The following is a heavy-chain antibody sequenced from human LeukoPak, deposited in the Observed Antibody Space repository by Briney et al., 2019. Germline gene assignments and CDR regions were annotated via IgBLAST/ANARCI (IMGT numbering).Heavy chain of an antibody. V-gene: IGHV3-9*01. CDR1: GFTFDDYA. D-gene: IGHD5-18*01. J-gene: IGHJ3*02. CDR3: AKEGGRGYSYGSDAFDI. Sequence: GRSLRLSCAASGFTFDDYAMHWVRQAPGKGLEWVSGIRWNSGSIGYADSVKGRFTISRDNAKNSLYLQMNSLRAEDTALYYCAKEGGRGYSYGSDAFDIWGQGTMVTVSS. CDR2: IRWNSGSI.